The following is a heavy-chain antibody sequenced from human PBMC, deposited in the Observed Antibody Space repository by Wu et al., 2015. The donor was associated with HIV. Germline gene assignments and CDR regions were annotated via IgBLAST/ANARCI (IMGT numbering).Heavy chain of an antibody. V-gene: IGHV1-8*03. Sequence: QVQLVQSGAEVKKPGASVKVSCKASGYTFTTYDINWVRQASGQGLEWMGWMNPNSGNTGYAQKFQGRVTITRNTSTTTAYMELSSLTSEDTAVYYCARRRGSSWYNWFDPWGQGTLVTVSS. CDR2: MNPNSGNT. D-gene: IGHD6-13*01. CDR3: ARRRGSSWYNWFDP. CDR1: GYTFTTYD. J-gene: IGHJ5*02.